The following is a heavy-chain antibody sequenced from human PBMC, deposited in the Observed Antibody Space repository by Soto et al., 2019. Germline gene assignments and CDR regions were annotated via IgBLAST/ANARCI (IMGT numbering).Heavy chain of an antibody. V-gene: IGHV4-31*03. CDR3: ARCKDLQPTVRGF. J-gene: IGHJ4*02. CDR2: VYYSETT. Sequence: PSECLSLARTVSGDSMATGGLDYNWILHVPVKGLEWIGYVYYSETTHNTPSLRTRATISRDTSKNQFSLRLISVTAADTALYYCARCKDLQPTVRGFWGQGIQVTVSS. CDR1: GDSMATGGLD. D-gene: IGHD2-15*01.